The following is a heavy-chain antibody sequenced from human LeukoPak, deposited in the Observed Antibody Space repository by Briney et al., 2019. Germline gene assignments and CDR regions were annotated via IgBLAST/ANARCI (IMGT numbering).Heavy chain of an antibody. V-gene: IGHV3-48*03. CDR3: ARDNFLQAHTGYFDY. CDR1: GFTFSNLE. D-gene: IGHD2/OR15-2a*01. CDR2: ISSSGSTI. J-gene: IGHJ4*02. Sequence: GGSLRLSCAASGFTFSNLEMNWVRQAPGKGLEWVSYISSSGSTIYYADSVQGRFTISRDNAKNSLYLQMNSLRAEDTAVYYCARDNFLQAHTGYFDYWGQGTLVTVSS.